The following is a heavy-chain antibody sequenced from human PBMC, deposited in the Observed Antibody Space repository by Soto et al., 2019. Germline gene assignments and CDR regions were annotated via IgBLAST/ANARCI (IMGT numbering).Heavy chain of an antibody. CDR1: GGSFSGYY. J-gene: IGHJ4*02. V-gene: IGHV4-34*01. D-gene: IGHD2-15*01. Sequence: QVQLQQWGAGLLKPSETLSLTCAVYGGSFSGYYWSWIRQPPGKGLEWIGEINHSGSTNYNPSLKSRVTISVDTSKNQFSLKLSSVTAADTAVYYCARDKVVVAASNFDYWGQGTLVTVSS. CDR3: ARDKVVVAASNFDY. CDR2: INHSGST.